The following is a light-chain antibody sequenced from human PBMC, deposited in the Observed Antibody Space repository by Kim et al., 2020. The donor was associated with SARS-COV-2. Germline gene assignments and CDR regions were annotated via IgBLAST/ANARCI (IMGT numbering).Light chain of an antibody. J-gene: IGKJ4*01. Sequence: DIQMTQSPSSLSASVGDRVTITCRARDIRNHLTWFQQKPGEAPKSLIYAASSLQSGVPSKFSGGGSGTDFTLTISSLQPEDFATYYCQQYHNYPLTFGGGTKVDIK. CDR2: AAS. V-gene: IGKV1-16*02. CDR3: QQYHNYPLT. CDR1: DIRNH.